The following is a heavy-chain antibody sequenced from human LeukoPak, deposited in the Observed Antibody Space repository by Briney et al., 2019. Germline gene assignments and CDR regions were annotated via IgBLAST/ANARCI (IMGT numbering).Heavy chain of an antibody. CDR1: GFTFSSYE. D-gene: IGHD2-21*02. Sequence: GGSLRLSCAASGFTFSSYEMNWVRQAPGKGLEWVSYISSSGSTIYYADSVKGRFTISRDNAKNSLYLQMNSLRAEDTAVYYCARDRAYCGGDCSGDDAFDIWGQGTMVTVSS. CDR2: ISSSGSTI. CDR3: ARDRAYCGGDCSGDDAFDI. V-gene: IGHV3-48*03. J-gene: IGHJ3*02.